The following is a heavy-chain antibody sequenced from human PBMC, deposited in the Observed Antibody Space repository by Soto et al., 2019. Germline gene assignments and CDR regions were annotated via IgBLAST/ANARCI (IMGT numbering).Heavy chain of an antibody. J-gene: IGHJ2*01. CDR3: AKEASVPSLGEFWYFDL. CDR2: VSADGQTT. D-gene: IGHD3-10*01. V-gene: IGHV3-23*01. CDR1: GFSFSNYG. Sequence: EVHLLESGGGLVQPGGSLRLSCAASGFSFSNYGMTWVRQAPGKGLEWVSSVSADGQTTYYAESVRGRFTISRDSSKGTLYLQMDSLRADDTAVYYCAKEASVPSLGEFWYFDLWGRGTHVTVSS.